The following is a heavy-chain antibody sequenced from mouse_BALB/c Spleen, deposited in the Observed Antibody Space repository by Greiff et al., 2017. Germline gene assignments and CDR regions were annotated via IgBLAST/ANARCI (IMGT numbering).Heavy chain of an antibody. CDR2: ICRGSSTI. V-gene: IGHV5-17*02. CDR1: GFTFSSFG. J-gene: IGHJ4*01. CDR3: ARSELSGAMDN. Sequence: EVQGVESGGGLVQPGGSRKLSCAASGFTFSSFGMHWVRQAPEKGLEWVAYICRGSSTIYYADTVKGRFTISRDNPKNTLFLQMTSLRSEDTAMYYCARSELSGAMDNWGQGNSDTVSS. D-gene: IGHD1-1*02.